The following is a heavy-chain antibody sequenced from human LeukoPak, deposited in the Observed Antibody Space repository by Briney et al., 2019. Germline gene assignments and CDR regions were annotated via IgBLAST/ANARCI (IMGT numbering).Heavy chain of an antibody. CDR3: ARERGSYSYFDY. Sequence: PGNSLRLSCAASGFTFSSYAMTWVRQAPGKGLEWVSSISGGGGWTYYADSVKGRFTISRDNSKNTLYLQMNSLRAEDTAVYYCARERGSYSYFDYWGQGTLVTVSS. V-gene: IGHV3-23*01. CDR1: GFTFSSYA. J-gene: IGHJ4*02. CDR2: ISGGGGWT. D-gene: IGHD3-10*01.